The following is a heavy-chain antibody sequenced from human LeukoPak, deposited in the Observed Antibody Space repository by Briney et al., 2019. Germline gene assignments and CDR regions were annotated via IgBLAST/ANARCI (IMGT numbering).Heavy chain of an antibody. Sequence: SVKVSCKASGGXFSSYDINWVRQAPGQGLEWMGGIIPIFGTANYAQKFQGRVTLTAGESTSTAYMEMSSLRSEDTAVYYCATTTYYYDKDAFDIWGQGTMVTVSS. D-gene: IGHD3-22*01. V-gene: IGHV1-69*01. CDR3: ATTTYYYDKDAFDI. J-gene: IGHJ3*02. CDR2: IIPIFGTA. CDR1: GGXFSSYD.